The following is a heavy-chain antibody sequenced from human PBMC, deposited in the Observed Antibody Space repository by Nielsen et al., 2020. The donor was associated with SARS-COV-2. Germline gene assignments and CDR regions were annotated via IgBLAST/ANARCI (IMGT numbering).Heavy chain of an antibody. CDR1: GFTFSSTW. Sequence: GESLKISCSASGFTFSSTWMDWVRQAPGQGLVWVSRINPSGSGTAYADSVKGRFAVSRDNSRNTLYLQMHSLRVEDTALYYCAKDGVVRGDAFDIWGQGTMVTVSS. CDR2: INPSGSGT. J-gene: IGHJ3*02. D-gene: IGHD3-10*01. V-gene: IGHV3-74*01. CDR3: AKDGVVRGDAFDI.